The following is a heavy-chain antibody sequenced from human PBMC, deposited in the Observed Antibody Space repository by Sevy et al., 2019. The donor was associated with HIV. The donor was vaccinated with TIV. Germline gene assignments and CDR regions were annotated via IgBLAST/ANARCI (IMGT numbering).Heavy chain of an antibody. CDR1: GGSFSGYY. J-gene: IGHJ4*02. CDR2: INHSGST. Sequence: SETLSLTCAVYGGSFSGYYWSWIRQPPGKGLEWIGEINHSGSTNYNPSLKSPVTISVDTSKNQFSLKLSSVTAADTAVYYCARVPLWFGPFDYWGQGTLVTVSS. D-gene: IGHD3-10*01. CDR3: ARVPLWFGPFDY. V-gene: IGHV4-34*01.